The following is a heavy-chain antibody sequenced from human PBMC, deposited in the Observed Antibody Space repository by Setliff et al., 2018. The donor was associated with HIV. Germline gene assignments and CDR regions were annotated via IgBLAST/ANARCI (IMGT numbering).Heavy chain of an antibody. CDR2: IKEDGSEK. D-gene: IGHD3-22*01. CDR1: GFTFSSHW. Sequence: GSLSLSCAASGFTFSSHWMSWVRQAPGKGLEWVANIKEDGSEKHYVDSVKGRFTISRDNAKHSLYLQMSSLRAEDSAVYYCARGSRDDSVYRPVDYWGRGTLVTVSS. V-gene: IGHV3-7*03. J-gene: IGHJ4*02. CDR3: ARGSRDDSVYRPVDY.